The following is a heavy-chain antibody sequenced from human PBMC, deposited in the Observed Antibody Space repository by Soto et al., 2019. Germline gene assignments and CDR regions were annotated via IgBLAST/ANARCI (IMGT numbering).Heavy chain of an antibody. J-gene: IGHJ4*02. D-gene: IGHD3-22*01. CDR1: GGTFSSSA. CDR3: ASHPYYDSSGYYLGY. V-gene: IGHV1-69*06. Sequence: SVKVSCKASGGTFSSSATSWVRQAPGQGLEWMGGIIPIFGTANYAQKFQGRVTITADKSTSTAYMELSSLRSEDTAVYYCASHPYYDSSGYYLGYWGQGTLVTVSS. CDR2: IIPIFGTA.